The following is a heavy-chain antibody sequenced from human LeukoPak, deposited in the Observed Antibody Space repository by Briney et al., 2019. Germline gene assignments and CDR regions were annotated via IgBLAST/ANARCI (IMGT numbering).Heavy chain of an antibody. V-gene: IGHV4-34*01. D-gene: IGHD3-16*02. CDR2: INHSGST. J-gene: IGHJ4*02. CDR1: GGSFSGYY. Sequence: PSETLSLTCAVYGGSFSGYYWSWIRQPPGKGLEWIGEINHSGSTNYNPSLKSRVTISVDTSKNQFSLKLSSVTAADTAVYYCARGTKKYDCVWGSYRYGYFDYWGQGTLVTVSS. CDR3: ARGTKKYDCVWGSYRYGYFDY.